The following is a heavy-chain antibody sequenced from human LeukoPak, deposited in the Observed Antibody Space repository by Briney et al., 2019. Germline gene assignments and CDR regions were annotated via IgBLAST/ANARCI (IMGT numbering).Heavy chain of an antibody. D-gene: IGHD3-22*01. CDR3: TRNDYYDSSGTRHFDY. V-gene: IGHV3-49*04. J-gene: IGHJ4*02. Sequence: GGSLRLSCAASGFTFSSYDMTWVRRAPGKGLEWVGFIRSKAYGGTTEYAASVKGRFTISRDDSKSIAYLQMNSLKTEDTAVYYCTRNDYYDSSGTRHFDYWGQGTLVTVSS. CDR1: GFTFSSYD. CDR2: IRSKAYGGTT.